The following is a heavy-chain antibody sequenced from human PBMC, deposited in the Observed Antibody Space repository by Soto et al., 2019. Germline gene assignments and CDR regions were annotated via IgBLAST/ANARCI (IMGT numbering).Heavy chain of an antibody. CDR3: ARDRHGSHCDY. J-gene: IGHJ4*02. Sequence: LRLSCAASGFTFSSHAMHWVRQAPGKGLEWVAVIWFDGSYKYYGDSAKGRFTISRDNPKNTVYLQMNNLRAEDTAVYYCARDRHGSHCDYWGQGTLVTVSS. V-gene: IGHV3-33*01. D-gene: IGHD3-10*01. CDR2: IWFDGSYK. CDR1: GFTFSSHA.